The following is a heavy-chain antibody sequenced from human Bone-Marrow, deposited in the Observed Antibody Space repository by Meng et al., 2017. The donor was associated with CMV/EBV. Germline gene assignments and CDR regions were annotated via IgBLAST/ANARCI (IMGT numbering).Heavy chain of an antibody. V-gene: IGHV1-46*01. Sequence: ASVKVSCKASGYTFTSFYMSWVRQAPGQGLEWMGIINPSGGRTRYAQKFQGRVIMTGDMSTSTVYRELSSLRSEDTAVYYCAMGATIIAEFWGQGALVTVSS. CDR3: AMGATIIAEF. D-gene: IGHD1-26*01. CDR2: INPSGGRT. J-gene: IGHJ4*02. CDR1: GYTFTSFY.